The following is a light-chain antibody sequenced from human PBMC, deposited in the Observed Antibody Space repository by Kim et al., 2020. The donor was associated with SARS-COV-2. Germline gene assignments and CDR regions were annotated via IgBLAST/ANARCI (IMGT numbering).Light chain of an antibody. Sequence: GQSVTISCTGTSSDVGGHNYVSWYQQHPGKAPKLMIYDVSKRPSGVPDRFSGSKSGNTASLTISGLQAEDEADYYCCSYAGSYTYVFGTGTKVTVL. J-gene: IGLJ1*01. CDR2: DVS. CDR1: SSDVGGHNY. V-gene: IGLV2-11*01. CDR3: CSYAGSYTYV.